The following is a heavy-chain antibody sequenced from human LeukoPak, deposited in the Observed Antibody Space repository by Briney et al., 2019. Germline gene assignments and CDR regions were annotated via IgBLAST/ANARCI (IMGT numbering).Heavy chain of an antibody. CDR1: GFTFSTYF. J-gene: IGHJ4*02. D-gene: IGHD2-2*01. V-gene: IGHV3-15*01. Sequence: GGSLRLSCAASGFTFSTYFLTWVRQAPGKGLEWVGRIKSKTDGGTTDYAAPVKGGFTISRDDSKNTLYLQMNSLKTEDTAVYYCTTEYCSSTSCYYDAFDYWGQGTLVTVSS. CDR3: TTEYCSSTSCYYDAFDY. CDR2: IKSKTDGGTT.